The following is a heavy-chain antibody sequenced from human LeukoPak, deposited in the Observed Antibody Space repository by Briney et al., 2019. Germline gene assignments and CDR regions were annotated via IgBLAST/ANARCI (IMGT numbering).Heavy chain of an antibody. J-gene: IGHJ5*01. CDR2: INHSGST. D-gene: IGHD1-20*01. CDR1: GGSFSGYY. V-gene: IGHV4-34*01. CDR3: ARGLFGNNWPGDWFDS. Sequence: PSETLSLTCAVYGGSFSGYYWSWIRQPPGKGLEWIGEINHSGSTNYDPSLKSRVTISVDTSKNQFSLKLSSVTAADTAVYYCARGLFGNNWPGDWFDSWGQGTLVTVSS.